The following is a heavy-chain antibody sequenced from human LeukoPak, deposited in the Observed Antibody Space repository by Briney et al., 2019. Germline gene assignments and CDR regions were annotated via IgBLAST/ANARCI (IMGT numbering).Heavy chain of an antibody. CDR2: IIPILGIA. CDR3: ARDRIGLDTNWFDP. J-gene: IGHJ5*02. D-gene: IGHD3-22*01. Sequence: GCSVKVSWKASGGTFSSYSISWVPQAPGQGLEWMGRIIPILGIAKHAQQFQGRVTITADKSISKAYMNLNCLRSEDTAVYYCARDRIGLDTNWFDPWGQGTLVTVSS. V-gene: IGHV1-69*04. CDR1: GGTFSSYS.